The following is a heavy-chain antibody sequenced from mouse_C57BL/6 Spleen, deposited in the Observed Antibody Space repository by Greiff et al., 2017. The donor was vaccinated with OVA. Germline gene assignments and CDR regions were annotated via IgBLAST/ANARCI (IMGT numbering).Heavy chain of an antibody. D-gene: IGHD1-1*01. CDR3: SYYGYAMDY. J-gene: IGHJ4*01. V-gene: IGHV1-69*01. CDR1: GYTFTSYW. CDR2: IDPSDSYT. Sequence: QVQLQQPGAELVMPGASVKLSCKASGYTFTSYWMHWVKQRPGQGLEWIGEIDPSDSYTNYNQKFKGKSTLTVDKSSSTAYMQLSSLTSEDSAVYYCSYYGYAMDYWGQGTSVTVSS.